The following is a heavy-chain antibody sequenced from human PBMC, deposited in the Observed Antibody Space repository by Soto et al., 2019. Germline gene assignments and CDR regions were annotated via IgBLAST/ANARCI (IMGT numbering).Heavy chain of an antibody. Sequence: SQTLSLTCAISGDSVSSISAAWNWIRQSPSRGLEWLGRTYYRSKWNNDYSISVKSRITINPDTSKNHFSLQLNSVTPEGTAVYYCARGDGYHFDYWGQGTLVTVSS. CDR2: TYYRSKWNN. CDR3: ARGDGYHFDY. D-gene: IGHD5-12*01. J-gene: IGHJ4*02. CDR1: GDSVSSISAA. V-gene: IGHV6-1*01.